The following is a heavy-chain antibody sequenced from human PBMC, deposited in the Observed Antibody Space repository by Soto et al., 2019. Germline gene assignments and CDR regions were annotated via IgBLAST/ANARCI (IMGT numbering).Heavy chain of an antibody. V-gene: IGHV3-74*01. CDR1: GFTFSNYF. CDR2: MSGDGKTI. D-gene: IGHD1-1*01. CDR3: ARIYVPGIAGFDP. Sequence: GGSLRLSCAASGFTFSNYFMHWVRQVPGEGLVWVSRMSGDGKTISYADSVKGRFTISRDNAKNTLYLQMNSLRVEDTAVYYCARIYVPGIAGFDPWGQGTLVTVSS. J-gene: IGHJ5*02.